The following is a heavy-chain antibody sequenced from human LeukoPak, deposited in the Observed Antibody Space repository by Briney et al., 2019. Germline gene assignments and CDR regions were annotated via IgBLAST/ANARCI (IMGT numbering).Heavy chain of an antibody. J-gene: IGHJ4*02. CDR1: GGSISSSSYY. CDR3: VRHRTGTTADY. V-gene: IGHV4-39*01. Sequence: SETLSLTCTVSGGSISSSSYYWGWIRQPPGRGLEWIGSIYYSGSTYYNPSLKSRLTMSVDTSKNQFSLSLTSVTAADTAVYYCVRHRTGTTADYWGQGTLVTVSS. D-gene: IGHD1-7*01. CDR2: IYYSGST.